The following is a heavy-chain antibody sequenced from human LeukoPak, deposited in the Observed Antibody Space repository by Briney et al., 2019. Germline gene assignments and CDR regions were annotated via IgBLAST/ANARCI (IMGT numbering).Heavy chain of an antibody. V-gene: IGHV3-7*01. CDR3: VGQLLRVV. CDR1: GFPFSAYW. CDR2: IKEDGSVQ. J-gene: IGHJ6*04. D-gene: IGHD2-2*01. Sequence: HPGGSLRLSCTASGFPFSAYWISWVRQAPGKGLEWVANIKEDGSVQDYADSVKGRFTISRDNAKNSLNLQMNSLRVDDTGVYYCVGQLLRVVWGKGTTVTVSS.